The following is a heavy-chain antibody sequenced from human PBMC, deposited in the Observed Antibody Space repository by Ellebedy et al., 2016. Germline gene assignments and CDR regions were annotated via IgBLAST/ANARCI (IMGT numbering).Heavy chain of an antibody. J-gene: IGHJ4*02. Sequence: GESLKISXAASGFTFSSYSMNWVRQAPGKGLEWVANIKQDGSEKYYVDSVKGRFTISRDNAKTSVYLQMNSLTAEDTAVYYCARGSGWLHDYWGQGTLVTVSS. CDR1: GFTFSSYS. CDR3: ARGSGWLHDY. V-gene: IGHV3-7*04. CDR2: IKQDGSEK. D-gene: IGHD6-19*01.